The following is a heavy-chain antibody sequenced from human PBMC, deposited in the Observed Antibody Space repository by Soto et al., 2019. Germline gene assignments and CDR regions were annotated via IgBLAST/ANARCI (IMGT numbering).Heavy chain of an antibody. V-gene: IGHV1-69*08. Sequence: QVQLVQSGAEVKKPGSSVKVSCTASGGTFSSYTISWVRQAPGQGLEWMGRIIPTLGIANYAQKFQGRVTITADKSTNKDYSELNSQRSQDTAVYYCAREARGGKWYYCGMDVWGQGTTVTASS. J-gene: IGHJ6*02. CDR1: GGTFSSYT. CDR3: AREARGGKWYYCGMDV. D-gene: IGHD2-8*01. CDR2: IIPTLGIA.